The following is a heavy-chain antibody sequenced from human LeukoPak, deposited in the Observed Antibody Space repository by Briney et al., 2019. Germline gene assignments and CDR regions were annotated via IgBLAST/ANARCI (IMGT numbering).Heavy chain of an antibody. J-gene: IGHJ3*02. CDR1: GFTFSSYA. Sequence: GRSLRLSCAASGFTFSSYAMHWVRQAPGKGLEWVAVISYDGSNKYYADSVKGRFTISRDNSKNTLYLQMNSLRAEDMAVYYCARATYSSSNDAFDIWGQGTMVTVSS. V-gene: IGHV3-30-3*01. CDR3: ARATYSSSNDAFDI. CDR2: ISYDGSNK. D-gene: IGHD6-13*01.